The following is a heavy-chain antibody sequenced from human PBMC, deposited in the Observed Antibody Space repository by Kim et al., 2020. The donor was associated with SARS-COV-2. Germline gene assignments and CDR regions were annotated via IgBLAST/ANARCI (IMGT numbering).Heavy chain of an antibody. CDR3: ARGYAAYFDY. D-gene: IGHD2-8*01. V-gene: IGHV4-34*01. CDR2: T. Sequence: TNYNPSLKSRVTISVDTSKNQFSLKLSSVTAADTAVYYCARGYAAYFDYWGQGTLVTVSS. J-gene: IGHJ4*02.